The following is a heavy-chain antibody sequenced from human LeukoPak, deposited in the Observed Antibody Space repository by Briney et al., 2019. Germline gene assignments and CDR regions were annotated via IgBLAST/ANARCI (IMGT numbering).Heavy chain of an antibody. CDR2: IKQDGSHR. Sequence: GSLRLSCAASGFTFSSYWMSWVRQAPGKGLEWVANIKQDGSHRYYVDSVKGRFTISRDNAKNSLYLQMNSLRAEDAAVYYCATQPGIAAAGTDYWGQGTLVTVSS. J-gene: IGHJ4*02. D-gene: IGHD6-13*01. CDR3: ATQPGIAAAGTDY. CDR1: GFTFSSYW. V-gene: IGHV3-7*02.